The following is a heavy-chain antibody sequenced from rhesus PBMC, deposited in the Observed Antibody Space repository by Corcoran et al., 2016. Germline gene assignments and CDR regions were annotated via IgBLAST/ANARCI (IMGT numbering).Heavy chain of an antibody. D-gene: IGHD6-31*01. CDR2: ICGSIAST. V-gene: IGHV4S7*01. Sequence: QVQLQESGPGLVKPSETLSLTCAVSGGSISGGYGWSWIRQPPGKGLGWIGHICGSIASTYYNPSLKSRVTISRDTSKNQFSLKLSSVTAADTAVYYCARLQGSSGWYFDAFDFWGQGLRVTVSS. CDR1: GGSISGGYG. J-gene: IGHJ3*01. CDR3: ARLQGSSGWYFDAFDF.